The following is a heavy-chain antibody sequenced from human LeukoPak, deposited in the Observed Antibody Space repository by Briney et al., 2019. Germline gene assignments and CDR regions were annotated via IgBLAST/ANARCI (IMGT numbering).Heavy chain of an antibody. D-gene: IGHD5-18*01. CDR3: ASSPSWIQLWSIGY. V-gene: IGHV1-2*02. CDR2: INPNSGGT. Sequence: ASVKFSCKASGYTFTGYYMYWVRQAPGQGLEWMGWINPNSGGTNYAQKFQGRVTMTRDTSISTAYMELSRLRSDDTAVYYCASSPSWIQLWSIGYWGQGTLVTVSS. J-gene: IGHJ4*02. CDR1: GYTFTGYY.